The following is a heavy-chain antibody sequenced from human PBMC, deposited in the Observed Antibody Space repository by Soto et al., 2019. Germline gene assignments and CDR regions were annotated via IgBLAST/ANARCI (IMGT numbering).Heavy chain of an antibody. J-gene: IGHJ5*02. Sequence: QVQLVQSGAEVKKPGASVKVSCKASGYTFTSYYMHWVRQAPGQGLEWRGIINPSGGSTSYAQKFQGRVTRTRDTSTSTVYMELSSLRSEDTAVYYCARVYPSDTRYGYVGNNWFDPWGQGTLVTVSS. CDR3: ARVYPSDTRYGYVGNNWFDP. CDR1: GYTFTSYY. V-gene: IGHV1-46*03. CDR2: INPSGGST. D-gene: IGHD5-18*01.